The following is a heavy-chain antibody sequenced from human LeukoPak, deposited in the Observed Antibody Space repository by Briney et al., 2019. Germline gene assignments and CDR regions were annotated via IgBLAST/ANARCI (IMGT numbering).Heavy chain of an antibody. CDR3: AKLGSSGWPYGDAFDI. D-gene: IGHD6-19*01. CDR2: IWYDGRNE. CDR1: GFTFSRYG. V-gene: IGHV3-33*06. J-gene: IGHJ3*02. Sequence: GGSLRLSCAASGFTFSRYGMHWVRQAPGKGLEWVSVIWYDGRNEYYADSVKGRFTISRDNSKNTLYLQMNSLRAEDTAVYYCAKLGSSGWPYGDAFDIWGQGTMVTVSS.